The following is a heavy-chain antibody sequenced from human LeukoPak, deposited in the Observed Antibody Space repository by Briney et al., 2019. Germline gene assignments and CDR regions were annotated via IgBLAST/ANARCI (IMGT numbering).Heavy chain of an antibody. CDR3: ARVYVVTYYYYYYMDV. V-gene: IGHV4-39*07. J-gene: IGHJ6*03. CDR1: GGSISSSSYY. Sequence: PSETLSLTCTVSGGSISSSSYYWGWIRQPPGKGLEWIGSIYYSGSTYYNPSLKSRVTISVDTSKNQFSLKLSSVTAADTAVYYCARVYVVTYYYYYYMDVWGKGTTVTVSS. CDR2: IYYSGST. D-gene: IGHD3-22*01.